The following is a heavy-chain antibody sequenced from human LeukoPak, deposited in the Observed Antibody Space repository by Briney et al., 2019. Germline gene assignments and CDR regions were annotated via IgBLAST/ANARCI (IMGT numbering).Heavy chain of an antibody. Sequence: PGGSLRLSCAASGFTFTISAMAWVRQAPGKGLEWVSGISGSGDRKDYADSVKGRVTISRDNRKNTLHLEMNSLRVEDTAVYYCAKEVQDRFDPWGQGTLVTVSS. CDR2: ISGSGDRK. CDR3: AKEVQDRFDP. CDR1: GFTFTISA. D-gene: IGHD1-1*01. V-gene: IGHV3-23*01. J-gene: IGHJ5*02.